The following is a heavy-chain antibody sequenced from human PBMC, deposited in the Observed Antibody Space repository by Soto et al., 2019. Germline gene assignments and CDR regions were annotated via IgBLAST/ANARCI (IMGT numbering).Heavy chain of an antibody. J-gene: IGHJ6*02. D-gene: IGHD2-15*01. Sequence: ESGGGLVKPGGSLRLSCAVSGFSFTTYSMNWVRQAPGKGLEWVSAISSNSDNLYYADSVKGRFTISRDNAKNSLFLQMNSLRVEDTAVYYCARGDIVVLEAEYGMDVWGRGTTVTVSS. CDR3: ARGDIVVLEAEYGMDV. CDR1: GFSFTTYS. CDR2: ISSNSDNL. V-gene: IGHV3-21*01.